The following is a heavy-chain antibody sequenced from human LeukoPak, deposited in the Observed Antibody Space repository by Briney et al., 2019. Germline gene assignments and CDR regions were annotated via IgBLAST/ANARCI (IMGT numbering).Heavy chain of an antibody. CDR2: IRFDGNDK. V-gene: IGHV3-30*02. J-gene: IGHJ5*02. CDR1: GFTFSYYG. Sequence: GGSLRLSCAASGFTFSYYGMHWVRQAPGKGLEWVAFIRFDGNDKFCAGSVKGRFTISKDASRSTLYLQMNSLRLDDTAVYYCAKDLMRDRWFGESWGQGTLVTVSS. D-gene: IGHD3-10*01. CDR3: AKDLMRDRWFGES.